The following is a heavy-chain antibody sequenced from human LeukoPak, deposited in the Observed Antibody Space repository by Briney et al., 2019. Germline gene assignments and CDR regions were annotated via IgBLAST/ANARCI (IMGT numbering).Heavy chain of an antibody. CDR2: ISAYNGNT. CDR1: GYTFTSYG. Sequence: GASVKVSCKASGYTFTSYGISWVRQAPGQGLEWMEWISAYNGNTNYAQKLQGRVTMTTDTSTSTAYMELRSLRSDDTAVYYCARVSITMVRNYFDYWGQGTLVTVSS. V-gene: IGHV1-18*01. D-gene: IGHD3-10*01. J-gene: IGHJ4*02. CDR3: ARVSITMVRNYFDY.